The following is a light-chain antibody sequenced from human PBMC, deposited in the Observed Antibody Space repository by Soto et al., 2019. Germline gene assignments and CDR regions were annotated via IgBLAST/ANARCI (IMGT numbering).Light chain of an antibody. CDR2: GNS. Sequence: QSVLTQPPSVSGAPGQMVTISCTGSSSNIGAGYDVHWYQQLPGTAPKLLIYGNSNRPSGVPDRFSGSKSGTSASLAITGLQDEDEADYYCQSYDSRLSGSKVFGTGTKVTVL. V-gene: IGLV1-40*01. CDR1: SSNIGAGYD. CDR3: QSYDSRLSGSKV. J-gene: IGLJ1*01.